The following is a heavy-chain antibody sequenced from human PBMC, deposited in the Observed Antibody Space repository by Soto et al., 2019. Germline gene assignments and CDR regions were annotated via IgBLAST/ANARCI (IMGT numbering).Heavy chain of an antibody. V-gene: IGHV3-30*18. Sequence: QVQLVESGGGVVQPGGSLRLSCAASGFTFSSYGMHWVRQAPGKGLEWVAVISYDGSKKDYADTVKGRLTIYRDNSKNRLYLQMNSRRAEDTAVYYCAKGWDSSGWYFFDYWGQGTLVTVSS. D-gene: IGHD6-19*01. CDR3: AKGWDSSGWYFFDY. CDR2: ISYDGSKK. CDR1: GFTFSSYG. J-gene: IGHJ4*02.